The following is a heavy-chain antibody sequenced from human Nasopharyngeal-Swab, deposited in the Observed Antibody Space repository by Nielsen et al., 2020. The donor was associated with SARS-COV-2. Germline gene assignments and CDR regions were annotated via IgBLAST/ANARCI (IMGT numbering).Heavy chain of an antibody. D-gene: IGHD2-2*01. CDR1: GGSFSGYY. CDR2: INHSGST. J-gene: IGHJ4*02. CDR3: ARGRKDIVVVPAAMRMGYFDY. V-gene: IGHV4-34*01. Sequence: SETLSLTCAVYGGSFSGYYWSWIRQPPGKGLEWIGEINHSGSTNYNPSLKGRVTISVDTSKNQFSLKLSSVTAADTAVYYCARGRKDIVVVPAAMRMGYFDYWGQGTLVTVSS.